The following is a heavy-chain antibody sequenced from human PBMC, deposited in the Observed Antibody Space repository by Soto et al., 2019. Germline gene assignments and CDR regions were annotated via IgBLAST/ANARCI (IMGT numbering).Heavy chain of an antibody. CDR2: INSDGSST. V-gene: IGHV3-74*01. CDR1: GFTFSSYW. J-gene: IGHJ6*02. D-gene: IGHD4-17*01. Sequence: EVQLVESGGGLVQPGGSLRLSCEASGFTFSSYWMHWVRQAPGKGLVWVSRINSDGSSTSYADSVKGRFTISRDNAKNTLYLQMNSLRAEDTAVYYCARDRDYFSPPSMDGWGQGTTVTVSS. CDR3: ARDRDYFSPPSMDG.